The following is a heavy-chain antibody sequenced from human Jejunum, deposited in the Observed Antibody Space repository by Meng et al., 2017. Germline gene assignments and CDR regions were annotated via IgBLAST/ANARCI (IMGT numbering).Heavy chain of an antibody. D-gene: IGHD6-19*01. CDR1: GFSLSTSGVG. V-gene: IGHV2-5*02. J-gene: IGHJ4*02. Sequence: QITLKESGPTLVKPTQTLTLTCTFSGFSLSTSGVGVGWIRQPPGKALEWLAVIYWDDDKRYSPSLKSRLTINKDTSKNQVVLTMTNMDLVDTGTYYCAHRSLGYISGWDNSVFDYWGQGTLVTVSS. CDR2: IYWDDDK. CDR3: AHRSLGYISGWDNSVFDY.